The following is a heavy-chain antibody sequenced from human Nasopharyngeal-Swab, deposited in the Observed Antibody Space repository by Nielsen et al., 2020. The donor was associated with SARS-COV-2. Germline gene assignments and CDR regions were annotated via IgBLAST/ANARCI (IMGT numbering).Heavy chain of an antibody. CDR1: GGSFSGYY. D-gene: IGHD5-18*01. J-gene: IGHJ5*02. CDR2: INHSGST. CDR3: ARGVRAMATESESFDP. V-gene: IGHV4-34*01. Sequence: SQTLSLTCAVYGGSFSGYYWSWIRQPPGKGLEWIGEINHSGSTNYNPSLKSRVTISVDTSKNQFSLKLSSVTAADTAVYYCARGVRAMATESESFDPWGQGTLVTVSS.